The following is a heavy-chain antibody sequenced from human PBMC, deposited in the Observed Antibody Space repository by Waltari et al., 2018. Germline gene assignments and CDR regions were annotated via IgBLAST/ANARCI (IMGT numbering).Heavy chain of an antibody. CDR1: GASITSGHFY. V-gene: IGHV4-30-4*08. D-gene: IGHD1-1*01. Sequence: QVQLQESGPRLVRPTQPLSLTCSVSGASITSGHFYWTWIRQPPGKGLEWIGHIHTSGSPHYNPSLKSRLSIPADTSRNQISLRLTSVTAADTAVYYCARAGQLSADALDLWGQGTVVSVSS. CDR2: IHTSGSP. CDR3: ARAGQLSADALDL. J-gene: IGHJ3*01.